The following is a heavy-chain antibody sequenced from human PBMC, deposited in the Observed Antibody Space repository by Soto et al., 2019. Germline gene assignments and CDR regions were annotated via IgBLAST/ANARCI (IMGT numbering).Heavy chain of an antibody. CDR1: GFTFSNAR. Sequence: PGGAPRLSCAAPGFTFSNARVKWVRPAPGEGLEWVGRIKSKTDGGTTYYAAPVKGRFTISRDDSKKTLYLQMNSMKTEDTAVYYCTTVPYDSGSYYASDYWGQGTLVTVSS. J-gene: IGHJ4*02. D-gene: IGHD1-26*01. CDR3: TTVPYDSGSYYASDY. CDR2: IKSKTDGGTT. V-gene: IGHV3-15*07.